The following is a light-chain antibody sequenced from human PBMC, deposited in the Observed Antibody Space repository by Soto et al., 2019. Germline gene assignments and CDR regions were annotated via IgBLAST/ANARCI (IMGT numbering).Light chain of an antibody. J-gene: IGKJ1*01. CDR1: QSVSSTY. CDR3: QQYNNWPS. Sequence: EIVLTQSPGTLSLSPGERATLSCRASQSVSSTYLAWYQQKPGQPPRLLIYDASSRATGIPDRFSGSGSGTDFTLTVSRLEPEDFAVYYCQQYNNWPSFGQGTKVDIK. CDR2: DAS. V-gene: IGKV3-20*01.